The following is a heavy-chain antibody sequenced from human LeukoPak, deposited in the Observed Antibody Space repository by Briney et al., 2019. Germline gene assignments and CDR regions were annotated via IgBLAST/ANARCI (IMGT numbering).Heavy chain of an antibody. CDR1: GYTFTGYY. V-gene: IGHV1-2*02. CDR3: ARDGYNSRWYYYYGMDV. Sequence: ASLKVSSKASGYTFTGYYTHWVPQAPGQGLEWMGWINPNSGGTNYAQKFQGRVTMTRDTSISTAYMELSRLRSDDTAVYYCARDGYNSRWYYYYGMDVWGQGTTATVSS. J-gene: IGHJ6*02. D-gene: IGHD5-24*01. CDR2: INPNSGGT.